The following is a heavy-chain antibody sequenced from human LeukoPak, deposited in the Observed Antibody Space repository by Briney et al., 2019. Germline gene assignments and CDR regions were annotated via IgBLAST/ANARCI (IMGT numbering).Heavy chain of an antibody. CDR2: INHSGST. CDR1: GGSFSGYY. J-gene: IGHJ6*03. V-gene: IGHV4-34*01. Sequence: PSETLSLTCAVYGGSFSGYYWSWIRQPPGKGLEWIGEINHSGSTNYNPSLKSRVTISVDTSKNQFSLKLSSVTAADTAVYYCARGVPGYCSSTSCYLGSNYYHYYYMDVWGKGTTVTVSS. CDR3: ARGVPGYCSSTSCYLGSNYYHYYYMDV. D-gene: IGHD2-2*03.